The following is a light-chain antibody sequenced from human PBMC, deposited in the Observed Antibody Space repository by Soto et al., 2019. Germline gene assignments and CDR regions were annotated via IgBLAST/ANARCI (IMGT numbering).Light chain of an antibody. V-gene: IGKV3-15*01. Sequence: QSPATLSVTPGERDTLFCRASQSVSSNLAWYQQKPGQAPRLLIYGASTRATGIPARFSGSGSGTEFTLTISSLQSEDFAIYYCQQYNNWPITFGQGARLEV. CDR1: QSVSSN. CDR2: GAS. CDR3: QQYNNWPIT. J-gene: IGKJ5*01.